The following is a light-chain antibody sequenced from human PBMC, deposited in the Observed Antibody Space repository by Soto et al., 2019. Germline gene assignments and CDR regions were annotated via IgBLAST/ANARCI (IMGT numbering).Light chain of an antibody. CDR1: QSVGTF. CDR3: QQCNNWPQWT. V-gene: IGKV3-11*01. Sequence: EIVFTQSPATLSFSPGERATLSCRASQSVGTFFAWYQQKPGQAPRLLIYDASNRATGIPPRFSGSGSGTDFTLTISSLEPEDFAVYYCQQCNNWPQWTFGQGTKV. CDR2: DAS. J-gene: IGKJ1*01.